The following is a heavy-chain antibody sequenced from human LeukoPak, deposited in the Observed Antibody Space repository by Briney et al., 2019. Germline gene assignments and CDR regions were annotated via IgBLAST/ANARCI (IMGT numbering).Heavy chain of an antibody. D-gene: IGHD2-15*01. V-gene: IGHV1-69*01. CDR1: GGTFSSYA. CDR3: ARDLNPQGYCSGGSCYFSGAFDI. CDR2: IIPIFGTA. J-gene: IGHJ3*02. Sequence: SVKVSCKASGGTFSSYAISWVRQAPGQGLEWMGGIIPIFGTANYAQKFQGRVTITADESTSTAYMELGSLRSEDTAVYYCARDLNPQGYCSGGSCYFSGAFDIWGQGTMVTVSS.